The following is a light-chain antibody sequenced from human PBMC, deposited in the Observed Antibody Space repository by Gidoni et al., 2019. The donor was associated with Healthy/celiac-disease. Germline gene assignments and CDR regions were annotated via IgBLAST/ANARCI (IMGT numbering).Light chain of an antibody. CDR2: EVS. CDR3: CSYAGSSTFGV. Sequence: QSALTQPASVSGSPGQSITISCTGTSSDVGSYNLVSWDQQHPGKAPKLMIYEVSKRPSGVSNRFSGSKSGNTASLTSSGLQAEDEADYYCCSYAGSSTFGVFGGGTKLTVL. CDR1: SSDVGSYNL. V-gene: IGLV2-23*02. J-gene: IGLJ3*02.